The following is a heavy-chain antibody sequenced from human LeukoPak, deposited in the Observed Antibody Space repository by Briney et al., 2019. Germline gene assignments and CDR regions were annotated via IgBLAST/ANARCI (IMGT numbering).Heavy chain of an antibody. CDR1: GFTFSSYA. D-gene: IGHD1-26*01. CDR2: ISGSGGST. Sequence: GGSLRLSCAASGFTFSSYAMSWVRQAPGKGLEWASAISGSGGSTYYADSVKGRFTISRDNSKNTLYLQMNSLRAEDTAVYYCAKRELPHFYYYYGMDVWGQGTTVTVSS. V-gene: IGHV3-23*01. CDR3: AKRELPHFYYYYGMDV. J-gene: IGHJ6*02.